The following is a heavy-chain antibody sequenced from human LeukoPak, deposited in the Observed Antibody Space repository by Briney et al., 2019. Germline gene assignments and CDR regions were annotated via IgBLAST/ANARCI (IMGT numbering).Heavy chain of an antibody. D-gene: IGHD3-9*01. Sequence: PSETLSLTCTVSGGSISSSSYYWGWIRQPPGKGLEWIGSIYYSGSTYYNPSLKSRVTISVDTSKNQFSLKLSSVTAADTAVYYCARVGQYYDILTGYFPYYFDYWGQGTLVTVSS. CDR2: IYYSGST. CDR3: ARVGQYYDILTGYFPYYFDY. V-gene: IGHV4-39*01. CDR1: GGSISSSSYY. J-gene: IGHJ4*02.